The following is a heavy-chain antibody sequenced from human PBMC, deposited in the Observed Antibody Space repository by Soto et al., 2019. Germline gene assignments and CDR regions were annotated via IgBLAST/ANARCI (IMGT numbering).Heavy chain of an antibody. CDR1: GGTFSSYT. D-gene: IGHD5-18*01. V-gene: IGHV1-69*02. Sequence: SVKVSCKASGGTFSSYTISWVRQAPGQGLEWMGRIIPILGIANYAQKFQGRVTITADKSTSTAYMELSSLRSEDTAVYYCARAGYSYAHADYYYMDVWGKGTTVTVSS. J-gene: IGHJ6*03. CDR3: ARAGYSYAHADYYYMDV. CDR2: IIPILGIA.